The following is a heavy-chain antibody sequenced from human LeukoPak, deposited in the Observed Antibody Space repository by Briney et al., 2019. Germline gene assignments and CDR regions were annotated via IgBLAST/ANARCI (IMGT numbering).Heavy chain of an antibody. J-gene: IGHJ4*02. D-gene: IGHD6-13*01. CDR2: INPSGGST. CDR1: GYTFTSYY. V-gene: IGHV1-46*01. Sequence: ASVKVSCKASGYTFTSYYMHWVRQAPGQGLEWMGIINPSGGSTSYAQKFQGRVTMTRDMSTSTVYMELSSLRSEDTAVYYRARYSSSRGYYFDYWGQGTLVTVSS. CDR3: ARYSSSRGYYFDY.